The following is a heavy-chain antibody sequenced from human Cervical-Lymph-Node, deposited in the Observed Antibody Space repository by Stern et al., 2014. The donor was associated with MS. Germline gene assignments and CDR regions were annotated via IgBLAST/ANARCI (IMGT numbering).Heavy chain of an antibody. J-gene: IGHJ5*02. D-gene: IGHD3-22*01. CDR3: ARVHYYDSSGYYYDLNWFDP. CDR2: INAGNGNT. V-gene: IGHV1-3*01. CDR1: GYTFTSYA. Sequence: QVQLVQSGAEVKKPGASVKVSCKASGYTFTSYAMHWVRQAPGQRLEWMGWINAGNGNTKYSQKFQGRVTITRDTSASTAYMELSSLRSEDTAVYYCARVHYYDSSGYYYDLNWFDPWGQGTLVTVSS.